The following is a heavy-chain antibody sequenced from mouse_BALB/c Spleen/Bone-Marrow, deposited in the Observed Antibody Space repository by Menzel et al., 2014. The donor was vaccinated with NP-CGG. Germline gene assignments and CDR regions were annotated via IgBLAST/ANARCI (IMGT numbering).Heavy chain of an antibody. V-gene: IGHV1-69*02. Sequence: VQLQQSGAEVVKPGASVKASCKASGYTFTNYWMQWVKQRPGQGLEGIGEIEPSDSYTNYNQDFKGKATLTVDKSSSTAYMQLSSLTSEDSAVYYCARGRTTVVSVYWSQGASLTVSS. CDR3: ARGRTTVVSVY. CDR2: IEPSDSYT. CDR1: GYTFTNYW. J-gene: IGHJ2*02. D-gene: IGHD1-1*01.